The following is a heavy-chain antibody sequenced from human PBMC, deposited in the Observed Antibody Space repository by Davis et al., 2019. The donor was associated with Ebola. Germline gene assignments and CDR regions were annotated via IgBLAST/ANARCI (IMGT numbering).Heavy chain of an antibody. D-gene: IGHD3-3*01. V-gene: IGHV3-7*01. CDR2: IKQDGREI. J-gene: IGHJ4*02. Sequence: GESLKISCAASGFTFSNFWMSWVRQTPGKGLEWLANIKQDGREIHYVDSVKGRFTISRDNAKNSLYLQMNSLRAEDTAVYYCAREEGLVLEWLFADYWGQGTLVTVSS. CDR1: GFTFSNFW. CDR3: AREEGLVLEWLFADY.